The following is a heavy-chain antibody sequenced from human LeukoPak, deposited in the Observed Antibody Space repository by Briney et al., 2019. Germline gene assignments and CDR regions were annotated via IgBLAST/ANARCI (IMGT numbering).Heavy chain of an antibody. J-gene: IGHJ5*02. CDR3: ARGLLYNWFDP. CDR1: GGSMSSGGYY. V-gene: IGHV4-31*03. CDR2: IFYSGST. D-gene: IGHD2-21*02. Sequence: KSSETQSLTCTVSGGSMSSGGYYWSWIRQHPGKGLEWIGYIFYSGSTYYNPSLKSRVTISVDTSKNQFSLKLSSVTAADTAVYYCARGLLYNWFDPWGQGTLVTVSS.